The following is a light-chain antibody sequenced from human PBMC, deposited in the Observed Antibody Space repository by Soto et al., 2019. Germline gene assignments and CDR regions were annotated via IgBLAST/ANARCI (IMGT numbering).Light chain of an antibody. Sequence: EIVLTQYPATLSLSPGERATLSCRASQSVSSYLAWYQQKPGQAPRLLIYDASNRATGIPAMFSGSGSGTDFTLTISSLEPEDFAVYYCQQRSNWPPENTFGQGTKLEIK. CDR1: QSVSSY. V-gene: IGKV3-11*01. J-gene: IGKJ2*01. CDR2: DAS. CDR3: QQRSNWPPENT.